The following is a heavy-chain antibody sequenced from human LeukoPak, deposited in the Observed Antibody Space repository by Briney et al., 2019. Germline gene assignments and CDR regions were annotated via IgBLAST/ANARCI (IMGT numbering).Heavy chain of an antibody. D-gene: IGHD3-10*01. CDR1: GFTFSSYA. Sequence: PGGSLRLSCSASGFTFSSYAMYWVRQAPGKGLEWVGHIKSKTDGGTTDYAAPVKGRFTISRDDSKNTLFLQMNSLKTEDTAVYYCTLPWGSGSYYDYWGQGTLVTVSS. CDR3: TLPWGSGSYYDY. J-gene: IGHJ4*02. CDR2: IKSKTDGGTT. V-gene: IGHV3-15*01.